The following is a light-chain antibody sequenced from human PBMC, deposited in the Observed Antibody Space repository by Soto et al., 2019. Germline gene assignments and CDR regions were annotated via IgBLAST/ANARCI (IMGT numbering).Light chain of an antibody. V-gene: IGKV4-1*01. CDR1: QSVLYSSNNKNY. CDR2: WAS. Sequence: DIVLTQSPDSLAVSLCERATINCKSSQSVLYSSNNKNYLAWYQQKPGQPPKLLIYWASTRESGVPDRFSGSGSGTDVTPTISSLQAEDAAVYFCKQYYSTPLTFGGGTKVEVK. J-gene: IGKJ4*01. CDR3: KQYYSTPLT.